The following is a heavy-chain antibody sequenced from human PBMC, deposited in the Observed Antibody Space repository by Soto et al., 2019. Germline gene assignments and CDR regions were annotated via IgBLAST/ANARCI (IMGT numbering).Heavy chain of an antibody. V-gene: IGHV1-8*01. J-gene: IGHJ3*01. D-gene: IGHD2-8*01. Sequence: QVQLVQSGAEVRKPGASVKVSCKASGYSFSSYDINWVRQAAGQGLEWMGWMNPSSGNKAYAQKFQGRVAMTRNTSTSTAYMELPSLTSEDTAAYYCARGGVARGAFDLWGQGTVVTVTS. CDR3: ARGGVARGAFDL. CDR2: MNPSSGNK. CDR1: GYSFSSYD.